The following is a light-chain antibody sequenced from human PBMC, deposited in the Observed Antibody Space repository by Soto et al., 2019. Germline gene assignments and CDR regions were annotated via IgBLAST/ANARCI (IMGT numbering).Light chain of an antibody. V-gene: IGKV3-11*01. CDR3: QQRFIWPPVT. J-gene: IGKJ4*01. CDR1: QSVGRY. Sequence: EVVLTQSPATLSLSPGDRATLSCRAIQSVGRYLGRSQQKPGQAPRLLIYDASNRATDSPARFSVSGSGTAFTLSISSLEPEDFAVYYCQQRFIWPPVTFGGGTKVDIK. CDR2: DAS.